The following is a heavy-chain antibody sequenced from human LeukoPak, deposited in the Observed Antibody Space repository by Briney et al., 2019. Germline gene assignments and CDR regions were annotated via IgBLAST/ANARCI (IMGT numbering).Heavy chain of an antibody. CDR2: ISGSGGST. CDR3: AELGITMIGGV. Sequence: GGTLRLSCAASGFTFSSYGMSWVRQAPGKGLEWVSAISGSGGSTYYADSVKGRFTISRDNTKNILYLQVNSLRAEDTAVYYCAELGITMIGGVWGKGTTVTISS. V-gene: IGHV3-23*01. D-gene: IGHD3-10*02. J-gene: IGHJ6*04. CDR1: GFTFSSYG.